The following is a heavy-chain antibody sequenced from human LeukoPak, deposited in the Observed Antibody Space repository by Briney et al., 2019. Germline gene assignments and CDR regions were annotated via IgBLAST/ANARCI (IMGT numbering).Heavy chain of an antibody. CDR3: ARDGYNFGPIY. CDR2: ISSSSSYI. CDR1: GFTFSSYG. D-gene: IGHD5-24*01. V-gene: IGHV3-21*01. J-gene: IGHJ4*02. Sequence: PGRSLRLSCAASGFTFSSYGMHWVRQAPGKGLEWVSSISSSSSYIYYADSVKGRFTISRDNAKNSLFLLMNSLRAEDTAVYYCARDGYNFGPIYWGLGTLVTVSS.